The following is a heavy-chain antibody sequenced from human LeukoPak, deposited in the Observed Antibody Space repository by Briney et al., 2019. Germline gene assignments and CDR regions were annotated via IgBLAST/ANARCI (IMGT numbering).Heavy chain of an antibody. Sequence: PSETLSLTCTVSGGSISSSSYYWGWIRQPPGKGLKWIGSIYYSGSTYYNPSLKSRVTISVDTSKNQFSLKLNSVTAADTAIYYCARNGDDSSDYYYFDYWGQGTLVTVSS. V-gene: IGHV4-39*07. J-gene: IGHJ4*02. D-gene: IGHD3-22*01. CDR1: GGSISSSSYY. CDR2: IYYSGST. CDR3: ARNGDDSSDYYYFDY.